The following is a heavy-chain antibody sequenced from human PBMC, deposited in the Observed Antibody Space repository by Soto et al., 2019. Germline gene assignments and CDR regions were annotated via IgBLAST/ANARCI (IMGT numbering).Heavy chain of an antibody. CDR2: IKPDGSGK. D-gene: IGHD6-6*01. J-gene: IGHJ4*02. CDR3: ARDVGVQELDY. V-gene: IGHV3-7*01. Sequence: VSLRLSCAASGFTFRSNWMSWVRQAPGRGLEWVANIKPDGSGKYYLDSVRGRFTISRDNAENSPFLQIDSLRVEDTAVYYCARDVGVQELDYCGQGTLVTVSS. CDR1: GFTFRSNW.